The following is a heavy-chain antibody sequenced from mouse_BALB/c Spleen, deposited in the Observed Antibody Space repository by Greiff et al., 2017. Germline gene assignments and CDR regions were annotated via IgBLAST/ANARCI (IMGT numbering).Heavy chain of an antibody. V-gene: IGHV2-6-2*01. D-gene: IGHD2-14*01. J-gene: IGHJ4*01. Sequence: QVQLQQSGPDLVAPSQSLSITCTVSGFSLTSYGVHWVRQPPGKGLEWLVVIWSDGSTTYNSALKSRLSISKDNSKSQVFLKMNSLQTDDTAMYYCARHVYRYGYAMDYWGQGTSVTVSS. CDR1: GFSLTSYG. CDR3: ARHVYRYGYAMDY. CDR2: IWSDGST.